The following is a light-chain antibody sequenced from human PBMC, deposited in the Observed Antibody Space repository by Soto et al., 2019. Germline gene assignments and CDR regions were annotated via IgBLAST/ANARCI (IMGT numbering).Light chain of an antibody. CDR2: DAS. CDR1: QSVSSY. CDR3: QQRSNWPIT. Sequence: EIVGTQSPATLSLSPGERATLSCRTSQSVSSYFAWYRQKPGRAPRLLIYDASSRATGIPARFIGSGSGTDFTLTISSLEPEDFAVYYCQQRSNWPITFGQGTRLEI. J-gene: IGKJ5*01. V-gene: IGKV3-11*01.